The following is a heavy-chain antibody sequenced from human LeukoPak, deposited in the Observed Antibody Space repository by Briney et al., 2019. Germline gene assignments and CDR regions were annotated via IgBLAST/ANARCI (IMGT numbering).Heavy chain of an antibody. V-gene: IGHV3-48*03. Sequence: PGGSLRLSCVASGIEFSSYNMNWVRQAPGKGLEWVSHISTTGIKFYLDSVKGRFTISRDNAKNSLYLQMNSLRVEDTAIYYCARDLPSKATVGFDYWGQGATVTVSS. CDR3: ARDLPSKATVGFDY. D-gene: IGHD2-2*01. J-gene: IGHJ4*02. CDR1: GIEFSSYN. CDR2: ISTTGIK.